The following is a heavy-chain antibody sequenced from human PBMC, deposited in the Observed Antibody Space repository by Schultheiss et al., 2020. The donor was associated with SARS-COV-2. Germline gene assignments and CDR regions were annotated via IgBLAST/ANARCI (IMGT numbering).Heavy chain of an antibody. CDR3: ASCGGDQGDAFDI. CDR2: IYTSGST. CDR1: GGSISSSSYY. V-gene: IGHV4-39*01. D-gene: IGHD2-21*01. Sequence: SETLSLTCTVSGGSISSSSYYWGWIRQPAGKGLEWIGRIYTSGSTYYNPSLKSRVTISVDTSKNQFSLKLSSVTAADTAVYYCASCGGDQGDAFDIWGQGTMVTVSS. J-gene: IGHJ3*02.